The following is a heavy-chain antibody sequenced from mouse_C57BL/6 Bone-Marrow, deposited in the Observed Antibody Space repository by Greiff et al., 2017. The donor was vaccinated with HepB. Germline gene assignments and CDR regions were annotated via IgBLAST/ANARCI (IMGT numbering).Heavy chain of an antibody. Sequence: QVQLQQSGAELARPGASVKLSCKASGYTFTSYGISWVKQSTGQGLEWIGEIYPRSGNTYYNEKFKGKATLTADKSSSTAYMELRSLTSEDSAVYFCARKGFTTVVAPYAMDYWGQGTSVTVSS. CDR1: GYTFTSYG. V-gene: IGHV1-81*01. J-gene: IGHJ4*01. CDR3: ARKGFTTVVAPYAMDY. CDR2: IYPRSGNT. D-gene: IGHD1-1*01.